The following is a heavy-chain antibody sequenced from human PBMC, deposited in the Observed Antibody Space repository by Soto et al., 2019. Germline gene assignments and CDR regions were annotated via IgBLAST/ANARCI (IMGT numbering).Heavy chain of an antibody. V-gene: IGHV3-30-3*01. J-gene: IGHJ6*02. CDR3: ARRYCSGGSCYWVQNYYGMDV. Sequence: GGSLRLSCAASGFTFSSYAMHWVRQAPGKGLEWVAVISYDGSNKYYADSVKGRFTISRDNSKNTLYLQMNSLRAEDTAVYYCARRYCSGGSCYWVQNYYGMDVWGQGTTVTVSS. CDR2: ISYDGSNK. D-gene: IGHD2-15*01. CDR1: GFTFSSYA.